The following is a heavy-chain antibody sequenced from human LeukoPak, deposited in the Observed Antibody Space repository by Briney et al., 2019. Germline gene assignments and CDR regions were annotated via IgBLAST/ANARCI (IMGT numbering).Heavy chain of an antibody. Sequence: ASVKVSCKASGYTFTGYYMHWVRQAPGQGLEWMGWINPNSGGTNYAQKFQGRVTMTRDTSISTAYMELSRLRSDDTAVYYCASLYDFWSGSQLVTGWGQRALVTVYS. J-gene: IGHJ4*02. CDR1: GYTFTGYY. CDR2: INPNSGGT. CDR3: ASLYDFWSGSQLVTG. D-gene: IGHD3-3*01. V-gene: IGHV1-2*02.